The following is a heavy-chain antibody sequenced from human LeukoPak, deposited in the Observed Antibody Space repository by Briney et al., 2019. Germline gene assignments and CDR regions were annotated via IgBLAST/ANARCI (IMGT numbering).Heavy chain of an antibody. V-gene: IGHV1-46*01. CDR1: GYTFTNYY. J-gene: IGHJ4*02. D-gene: IGHD5-24*01. CDR2: INPSGGST. Sequence: ASVKVSCKASGYTFTNYYMHWVRQAPGQGLEWVGIINPSGGSTTYAQKFQGRVTMTRDTSTSTVYMELSSLRSEDTAVYYCAREIGPRQLHLWGSAFDYWGQGTLVTVSS. CDR3: AREIGPRQLHLWGSAFDY.